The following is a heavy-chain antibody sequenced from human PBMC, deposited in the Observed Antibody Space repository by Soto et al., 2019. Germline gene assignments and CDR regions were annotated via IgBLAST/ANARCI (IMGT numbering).Heavy chain of an antibody. Sequence: EVHLLESGGGLVQPGGSLRLSCAASGFKFRVYGMSWVRQAPGKGLEWVSSINYSGHTSYADSVKGRCTISRDDSTNTVSLQINSLRAEETAVYYCAKEGDTCHSHTCYKYFDSWGQGTLLTVSS. V-gene: IGHV3-23*01. D-gene: IGHD3-9*01. CDR1: GFKFRVYG. CDR3: AKEGDTCHSHTCYKYFDS. CDR2: INYSGHT. J-gene: IGHJ4*02.